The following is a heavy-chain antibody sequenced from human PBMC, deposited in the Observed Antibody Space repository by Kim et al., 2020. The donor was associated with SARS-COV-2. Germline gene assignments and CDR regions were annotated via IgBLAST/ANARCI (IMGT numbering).Heavy chain of an antibody. D-gene: IGHD2-2*01. V-gene: IGHV3-30*07. J-gene: IGHJ6*02. CDR3: AREPCSTASCHTGWLVGMDV. Sequence: GRFTISRDNSKNTLYLQMNSLRVEDTAVYYCAREPCSTASCHTGWLVGMDVWGQGTTVTVSS.